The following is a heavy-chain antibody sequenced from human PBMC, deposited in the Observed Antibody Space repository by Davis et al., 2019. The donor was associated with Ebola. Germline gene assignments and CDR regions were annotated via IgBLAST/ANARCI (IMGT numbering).Heavy chain of an antibody. Sequence: SVKVSCKASGGTFSSYAISWVRQAPGQGLEWMGRIIPILGIANYAQKFQGRVTITADESTSTAYMELSSLRSEDTAVYYCAREWFLYFDYWGQGTLVTVSS. CDR2: IIPILGIA. D-gene: IGHD3-3*01. CDR3: AREWFLYFDY. CDR1: GGTFSSYA. V-gene: IGHV1-69*04. J-gene: IGHJ4*02.